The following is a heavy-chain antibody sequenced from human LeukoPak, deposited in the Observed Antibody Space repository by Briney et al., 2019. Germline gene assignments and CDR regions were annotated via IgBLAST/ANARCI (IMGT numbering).Heavy chain of an antibody. CDR1: GYTSSSYG. D-gene: IGHD1-1*01. CDR2: ISTYNGNT. V-gene: IGHV1-18*01. CDR3: ARDVPGSIGTTARFDP. Sequence: ASVKVSCKSSGYTSSSYGISWMRQAPGQGLEWMGWISTYNGNTNYAQKFRGRVTVTTDTSTSTAYMELRTLTSDDTAVYYCARDVPGSIGTTARFDPWGQGTLVTVSS. J-gene: IGHJ5*02.